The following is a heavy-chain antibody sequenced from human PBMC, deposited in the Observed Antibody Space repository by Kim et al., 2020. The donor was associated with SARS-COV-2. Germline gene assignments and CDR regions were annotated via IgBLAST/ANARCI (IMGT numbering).Heavy chain of an antibody. D-gene: IGHD3-10*01. CDR1: GYTFTSYG. Sequence: ASVKVSCKASGYTFTSYGISWVRQAPGQGLEWMGWISAYNGNTNYAQKLQGRVTMTTDTSTSTAYMELRSLRSDDTAVYYCAREPPRRFGELGYFDYWGQGTLVTVSS. V-gene: IGHV1-18*04. J-gene: IGHJ4*02. CDR2: ISAYNGNT. CDR3: AREPPRRFGELGYFDY.